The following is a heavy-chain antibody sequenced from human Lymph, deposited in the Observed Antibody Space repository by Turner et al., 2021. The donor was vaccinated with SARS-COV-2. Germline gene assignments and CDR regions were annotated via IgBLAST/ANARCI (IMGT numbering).Heavy chain of an antibody. CDR2: ISYDGSNK. V-gene: IGHV3-30*04. D-gene: IGHD3-10*01. CDR1: GFTFSTYA. CDR3: TRYASGGYFYYGMDV. J-gene: IGHJ6*02. Sequence: QVQLVESGGGVVLHGGSMRLSCAASGFTFSTYAIYCVRQAPGKGLNGVAVISYDGSNKYYAASVKCRFTISRDNSKNTLYLQMNSLRAEDTAVYYCTRYASGGYFYYGMDVWGQGTTVTVSS.